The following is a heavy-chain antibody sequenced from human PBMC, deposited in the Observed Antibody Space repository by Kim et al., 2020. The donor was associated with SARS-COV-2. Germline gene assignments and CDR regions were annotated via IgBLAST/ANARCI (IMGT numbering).Heavy chain of an antibody. V-gene: IGHV1-69*13. CDR3: ARAVTYSSSWYRYYYYGMDV. CDR1: GGTFSSYA. D-gene: IGHD6-13*01. Sequence: SVKVSCKASGGTFSSYAISWVRQALGQGLEWMGGIIPIFGTANYAQKFQGRVTITADESTSTAYMELSSLRSEDTAVYYCARAVTYSSSWYRYYYYGMDVWGQGTTVTVSS. CDR2: IIPIFGTA. J-gene: IGHJ6*02.